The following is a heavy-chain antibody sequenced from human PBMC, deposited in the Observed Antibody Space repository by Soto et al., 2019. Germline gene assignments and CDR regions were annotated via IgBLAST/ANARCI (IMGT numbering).Heavy chain of an antibody. V-gene: IGHV1-46*01. CDR3: ARADYYGSSGYHLKY. CDR1: GYSFSNFY. Sequence: QVQVAQSGAEVKRPGASVKVSCKASGYSFSNFYIHWVRQGPGQGLEWMGIINPSGGSTAYAQKFLGRVTMTRDTSTSTVYMELRSLGSEDTALYYCARADYYGSSGYHLKYWGEGTLVTVSS. CDR2: INPSGGST. D-gene: IGHD3-22*01. J-gene: IGHJ4*02.